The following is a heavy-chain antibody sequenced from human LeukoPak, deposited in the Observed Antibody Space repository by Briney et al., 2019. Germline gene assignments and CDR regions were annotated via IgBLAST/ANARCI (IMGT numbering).Heavy chain of an antibody. CDR3: ARRAGVVPAAPFAYNWFDP. V-gene: IGHV1-2*02. D-gene: IGHD2-2*01. CDR2: INPNSGGT. J-gene: IGHJ5*02. Sequence: GASVKVSCKASGYTFTGYYMHWVRQAPGQGLEWMGWINPNSGGTNYAQKFQGRVTMTRDTSISTAYMELSRLRSDDTAVYYCARRAGVVPAAPFAYNWFDPWGQGTLVTVSS. CDR1: GYTFTGYY.